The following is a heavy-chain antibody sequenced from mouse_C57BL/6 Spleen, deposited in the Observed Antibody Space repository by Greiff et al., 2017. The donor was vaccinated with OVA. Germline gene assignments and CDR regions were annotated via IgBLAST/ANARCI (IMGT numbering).Heavy chain of an antibody. V-gene: IGHV1-59*01. J-gene: IGHJ2*01. D-gene: IGHD2-1*01. CDR2: IDPSDSYT. CDR1: GYTFTSYW. Sequence: QVQLQQPGAELVRPGTSVKLSCKASGYTFTSYWMHWVKQRPGQGLEWIGVIDPSDSYTNYNQKFKGKATLTVDTSSSTAYMQLSSLTSEDSAVYYCARCLYGNYVDFDYWGQGTTLTVSS. CDR3: ARCLYGNYVDFDY.